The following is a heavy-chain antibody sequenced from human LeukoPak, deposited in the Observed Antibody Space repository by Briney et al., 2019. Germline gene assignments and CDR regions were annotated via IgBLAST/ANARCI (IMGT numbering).Heavy chain of an antibody. J-gene: IGHJ4*02. Sequence: ASVKVPCKASGYTFTSYDINWVRQATVHGLEWMGWMKPNSGNTGYAQKFQGRVTMTRHTSISTAYMELSSLRPEDTAVYYCARGPKYSSSYQFDYWGQGTLVTVSS. CDR2: MKPNSGNT. V-gene: IGHV1-8*01. CDR3: ARGPKYSSSYQFDY. CDR1: GYTFTSYD. D-gene: IGHD6-13*01.